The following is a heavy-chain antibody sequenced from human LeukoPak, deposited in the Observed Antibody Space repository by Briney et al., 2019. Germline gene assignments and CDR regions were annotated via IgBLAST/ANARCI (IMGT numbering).Heavy chain of an antibody. D-gene: IGHD1-7*01. J-gene: IGHJ4*02. CDR3: ARELELLDDY. V-gene: IGHV3-23*01. CDR1: GFTFSSYA. CDR2: ISGSGGST. Sequence: GGSLRLSCAASGFTFSSYAMSWVRQAPGKGLEWVSAISGSGGSTYYADSVKGRFTISRDNAKNSLYLQMNSLRDEDTAVYYCARELELLDDYWGQGTLVTVSS.